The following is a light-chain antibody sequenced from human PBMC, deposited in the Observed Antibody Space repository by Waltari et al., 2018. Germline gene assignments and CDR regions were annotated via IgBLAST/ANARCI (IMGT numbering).Light chain of an antibody. CDR2: DAS. CDR1: QDISDS. J-gene: IGKJ1*01. CDR3: QKYDYAPLT. V-gene: IGKV1-27*01. Sequence: DIQMTQSPSSLSASVGDRVTITCRASQDISDSLAWYQQKPGKVPKLLIFDASTLQSGVPSRFRGGGSWTDFTLTITSLQPEDVATYYCQKYDYAPLTFGQGTKVEVK.